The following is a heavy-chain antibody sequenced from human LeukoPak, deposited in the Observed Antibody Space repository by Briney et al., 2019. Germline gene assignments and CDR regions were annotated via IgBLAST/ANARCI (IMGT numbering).Heavy chain of an antibody. CDR2: ISAYNGNT. D-gene: IGHD5-12*01. J-gene: IGHJ4*02. Sequence: ASVKVSCKTSGYTFTSYGISWVRQAPGQGLEWMGWISAYNGNTNYAQKIQGRVTMTTDTSTSTAYMELRSLRSDDTAVYYCAREYSGYGWGQFDYWGQGTLVTVSS. CDR1: GYTFTSYG. CDR3: AREYSGYGWGQFDY. V-gene: IGHV1-18*01.